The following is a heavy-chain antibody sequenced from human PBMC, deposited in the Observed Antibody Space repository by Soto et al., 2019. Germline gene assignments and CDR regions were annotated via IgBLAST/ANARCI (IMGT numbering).Heavy chain of an antibody. V-gene: IGHV3-74*01. Sequence: EVQLVDSGGGLVQPGGSLRLSCAASEFTFRSYWMHWVRQSPGKGLVWVSRISGDGSSTTYADSVRGRFTISRDNAKNTVYLQMDSLRAEXTXXYYCARSLPGTYGAFDLWGQGTMVTVSS. D-gene: IGHD1-7*01. CDR3: ARSLPGTYGAFDL. J-gene: IGHJ3*01. CDR2: ISGDGSST. CDR1: EFTFRSYW.